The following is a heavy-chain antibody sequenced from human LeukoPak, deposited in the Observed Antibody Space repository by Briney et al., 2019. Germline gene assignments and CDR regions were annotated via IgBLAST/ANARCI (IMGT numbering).Heavy chain of an antibody. V-gene: IGHV3-74*01. Sequence: GGSLRLSCAASGFTFSNYWMHWVRQAPGKGLVWVSRISKDGSITNYADSVKGRFTISRDNAKHTLYLQMSSLRAEGTAVYYCARVVSSSDLLDYWGQGTLVTVSS. D-gene: IGHD3-22*01. CDR2: ISKDGSIT. J-gene: IGHJ4*02. CDR1: GFTFSNYW. CDR3: ARVVSSSDLLDY.